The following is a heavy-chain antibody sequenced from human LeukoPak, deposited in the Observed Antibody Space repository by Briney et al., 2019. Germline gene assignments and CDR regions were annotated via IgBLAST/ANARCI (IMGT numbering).Heavy chain of an antibody. CDR2: ISGSGGST. V-gene: IGHV3-23*01. J-gene: IGHJ4*02. CDR1: GFTFSSYA. D-gene: IGHD4-23*01. CDR3: ARDPYGGNWFDY. Sequence: PGGSLRLSCAASGFTFSSYAMSWVRQAPGKGLEWVSAISGSGGSTYYADSVKGRFTISRDNSKNTVYLQMNSLRAEDTAVYYCARDPYGGNWFDYWGQGTLVTVSS.